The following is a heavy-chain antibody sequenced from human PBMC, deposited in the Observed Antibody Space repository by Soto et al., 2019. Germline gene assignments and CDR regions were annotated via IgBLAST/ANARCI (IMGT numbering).Heavy chain of an antibody. J-gene: IGHJ4*02. D-gene: IGHD1-26*01. CDR1: GFTFSNYA. Sequence: EVQLLESGGGLVQPAGSLSLSCIASGFTFSNYAMSWVRQAPGKGLEWVSYISGTGDNTDYADSVKGRFNISLDTSRKTLYLRLNSLRGEDTGLYYCARYGTTFLDWCQGTLV. CDR2: ISGTGDNT. V-gene: IGHV3-23*01. CDR3: ARYGTTFLD.